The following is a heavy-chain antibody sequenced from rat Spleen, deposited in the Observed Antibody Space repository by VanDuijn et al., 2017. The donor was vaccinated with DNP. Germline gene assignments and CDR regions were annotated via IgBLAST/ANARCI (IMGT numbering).Heavy chain of an antibody. CDR2: ISYDGGST. Sequence: EVQLVESGGDLVQPGRSLKLSCVASGFIFNDYGMAWVRQTPTKGLEWVAYISYDGGSTNYGDSVKGRFTISRDIAKSTLYLQRNSLRAEDMATYYCARGSTSIYWYFDFWGPGTMVTVSS. V-gene: IGHV5-22*01. CDR1: GFIFNDYG. J-gene: IGHJ1*01. D-gene: IGHD3-1*01. CDR3: ARGSTSIYWYFDF.